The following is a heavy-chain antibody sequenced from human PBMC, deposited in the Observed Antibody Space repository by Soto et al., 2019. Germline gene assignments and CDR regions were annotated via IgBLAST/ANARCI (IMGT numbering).Heavy chain of an antibody. Sequence: SGPTLVNPTETLTLTCTVSGFSLSNARMGVSWIRQPPGKALEWLAHIFSNDEKSYSTSLKSRLTISKDTSKSQVVLTMTNMDPVDTATYYCARIWRYSSGWLYYYGMDVWGQGTTVTVSS. CDR3: ARIWRYSSGWLYYYGMDV. D-gene: IGHD6-19*01. V-gene: IGHV2-26*01. CDR1: GFSLSNARMG. J-gene: IGHJ6*02. CDR2: IFSNDEK.